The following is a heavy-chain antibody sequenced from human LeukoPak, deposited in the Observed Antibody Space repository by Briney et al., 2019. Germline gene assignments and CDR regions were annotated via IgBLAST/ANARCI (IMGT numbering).Heavy chain of an antibody. J-gene: IGHJ4*02. CDR1: GFTFSSYW. V-gene: IGHV3-74*01. CDR3: ARDDY. CDR2: ISTDGSTT. Sequence: GGSLRLSCAASGFTFSSYWMHWVRQAPGKGLVWVSRISTDGSTTTYADSVKGRFTISRDNAKNSLYLQMNSLRAEDTAVYYCARDDYWGQGTLVTVSS.